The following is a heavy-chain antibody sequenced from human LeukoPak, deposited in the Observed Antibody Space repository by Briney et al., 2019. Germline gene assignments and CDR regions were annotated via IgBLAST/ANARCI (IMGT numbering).Heavy chain of an antibody. J-gene: IGHJ6*02. D-gene: IGHD2-15*01. CDR3: EKDSHLDV. CDR2: IHSTGNS. CDR1: GGSISGTDLY. V-gene: IGHV4-39*01. Sequence: PSETLSLTCTVSGGSISGTDLYWGWIRQLPGKGLEWIGNIHSTGNSFCNPSLKSRVTISIDTSKNQFSLKPSSVTAADTAVYYCEKDSHLDVWGHGTTVTVSS.